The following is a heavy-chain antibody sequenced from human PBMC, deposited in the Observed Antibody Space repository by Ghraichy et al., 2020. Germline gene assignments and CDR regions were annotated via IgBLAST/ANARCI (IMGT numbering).Heavy chain of an antibody. J-gene: IGHJ3*02. V-gene: IGHV3-33*01. CDR1: GFTFSSYG. D-gene: IGHD3-3*01. CDR3: ARDNPYYDFWSAAFDI. CDR2: IWYDGSNK. Sequence: GESLNISCAASGFTFSSYGMHWVRQAPGKGLEWVAVIWYDGSNKYYADSVKGRFTISRDNSKNTLYLQMNSLRAEDTAVYYCARDNPYYDFWSAAFDIWGQGTMVTVSS.